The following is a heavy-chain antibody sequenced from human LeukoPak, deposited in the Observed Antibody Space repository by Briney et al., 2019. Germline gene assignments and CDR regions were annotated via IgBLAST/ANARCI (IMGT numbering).Heavy chain of an antibody. D-gene: IGHD3-10*01. V-gene: IGHV3-23*01. Sequence: GGSLILSCAASGFTFSSYAMSWVRQAPGKGLEWVSILGGASESIYYADSVKGRFTVSRDNSKDTLYLQMNSLRGEDTAIYYCARRWLGDPYGMDVWGQGTTVTVSS. CDR1: GFTFSSYA. CDR3: ARRWLGDPYGMDV. J-gene: IGHJ6*02. CDR2: LGGASESI.